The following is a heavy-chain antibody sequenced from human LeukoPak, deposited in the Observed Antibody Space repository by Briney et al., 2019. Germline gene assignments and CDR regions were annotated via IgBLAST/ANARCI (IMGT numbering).Heavy chain of an antibody. Sequence: ASVKVSCKASGGTFSSYVISWVRPAPGQGLEWMGRIIPIFGIANYAQKFQGRVTITADKSTSTAYMELSSLRSEDTAVYYCAVESSGYYYGGGVFDYWGQGTLVTVSS. CDR3: AVESSGYYYGGGVFDY. V-gene: IGHV1-69*04. CDR2: IIPIFGIA. CDR1: GGTFSSYV. D-gene: IGHD3-22*01. J-gene: IGHJ4*02.